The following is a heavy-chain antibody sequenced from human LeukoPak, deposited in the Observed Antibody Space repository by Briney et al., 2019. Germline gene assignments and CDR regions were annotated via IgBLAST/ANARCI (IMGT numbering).Heavy chain of an antibody. D-gene: IGHD4-23*01. J-gene: IGHJ4*02. V-gene: IGHV3-73*01. CDR1: GLIFSGSA. CDR3: SRRPGDGGNDY. CDR2: IRSKPNNYAT. Sequence: PGGSLRLSCAASGLIFSGSAIHWVRQASGKGLEWVGRIRSKPNNYATAYAASVKGRFTISRDDSKNTAYLQMDSLKTEDTAVYYCSRRPGDGGNDYWGQGTLVTVSS.